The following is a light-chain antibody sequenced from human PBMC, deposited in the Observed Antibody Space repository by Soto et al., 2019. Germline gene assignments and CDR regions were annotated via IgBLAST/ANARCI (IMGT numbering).Light chain of an antibody. CDR2: DND. V-gene: IGLV1-51*01. CDR1: NSNIGKNF. Sequence: QSVLTQPPSVSAAPGQTVTISCSGTNSNIGKNFVSWYRQSPGTAPNLLLYDNDKRPSGIPDRFTGSRIDTSATLVISGLQTGDEADYYCGKWDTSLFVWVFGGGTKLTVL. CDR3: GKWDTSLFVWV. J-gene: IGLJ3*02.